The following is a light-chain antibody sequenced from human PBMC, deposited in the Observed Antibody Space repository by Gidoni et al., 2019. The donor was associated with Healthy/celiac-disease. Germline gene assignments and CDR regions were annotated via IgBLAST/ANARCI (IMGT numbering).Light chain of an antibody. Sequence: IVMTQSPATLSVSPGERATLSCRASQSVSSNLAWYQQKPGQAPRLLIYGASTRATGIPARFSGSGSGTEFTLTISSLQSEDFAVYYCQQYNNWPLFXPXTKVDIK. CDR3: QQYNNWPL. CDR1: QSVSSN. CDR2: GAS. V-gene: IGKV3-15*01. J-gene: IGKJ3*01.